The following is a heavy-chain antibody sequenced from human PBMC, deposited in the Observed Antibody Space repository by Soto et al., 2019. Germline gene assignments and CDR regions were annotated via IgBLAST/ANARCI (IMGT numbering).Heavy chain of an antibody. CDR1: GFTFSSYA. D-gene: IGHD6-6*01. V-gene: IGHV3-23*01. CDR2: ISGSGGST. J-gene: IGHJ4*02. Sequence: EVQQMESGGGLVQPGGSLRLSCAASGFTFSSYAMSWVRQAPGKGLEWVSAISGSGGSTYYADSVKGRFTISRDNSKNTPYLQMNSLRAEDTTVYYCAKDLILLYSSSEFDYWGQGTLVTVSS. CDR3: AKDLILLYSSSEFDY.